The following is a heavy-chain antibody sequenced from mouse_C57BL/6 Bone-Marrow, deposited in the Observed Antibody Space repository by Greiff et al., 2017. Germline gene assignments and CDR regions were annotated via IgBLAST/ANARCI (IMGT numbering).Heavy chain of an antibody. V-gene: IGHV1-69*01. Sequence: VQLQQPGAELVMPGASVKLSCKASGYTFTSYWMHWVKQRPGQGLEWIGVIDPSDSYTNYNQKFKGKSTLTVDKSSSTAYMQLSSLTSEDSAVYYCAKGDYDGSWFAYWGQGTLVTVSA. CDR1: GYTFTSYW. J-gene: IGHJ3*01. CDR2: IDPSDSYT. CDR3: AKGDYDGSWFAY. D-gene: IGHD2-4*01.